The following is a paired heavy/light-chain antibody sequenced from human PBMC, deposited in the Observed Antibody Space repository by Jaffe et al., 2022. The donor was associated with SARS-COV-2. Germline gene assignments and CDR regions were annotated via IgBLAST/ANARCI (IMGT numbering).Light chain of an antibody. CDR1: NSDIGSNT. CDR3: ATWDDSLNGRV. V-gene: IGLV1-44*01. J-gene: IGLJ3*02. Sequence: QSVLTQPPSASGTPGQRVTISCSGSNSDIGSNTVNWYQQLPGTAPKLLIYSTKYRPSGVPDRFSGSRSGTSASLAISGLQPEDEADYYCATWDDSLNGRVFGGGTKLTVL. CDR2: STK.
Heavy chain of an antibody. CDR1: GFTFGDYA. V-gene: IGHV3-49*03. CDR2: IRTRGYGGTT. CDR3: TRDREMAALNRDAFDI. Sequence: EVQLVESGGGLAQPGRSLRLSCTASGFTFGDYAVSWFRQAPGKGLEWVGFIRTRGYGGTTEYAASVKGRFSISREDSKNIAYLQMNSLKTEDTAVYYCTRDREMAALNRDAFDIWGQGTMVTVST. J-gene: IGHJ3*02. D-gene: IGHD6-19*01.